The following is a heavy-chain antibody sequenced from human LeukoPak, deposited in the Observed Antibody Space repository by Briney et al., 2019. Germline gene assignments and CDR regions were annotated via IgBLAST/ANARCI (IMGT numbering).Heavy chain of an antibody. CDR2: IKQDGSET. CDR3: ARDGYATGSHDY. D-gene: IGHD3-10*01. Sequence: GGSLRLSCTASGFTFSSNWMSWVRQTPGKGLEWVGNIKQDGSETYLVDSVKGRFPIARDNVKNSLFLQMNSLRVEDTAVYYCARDGYATGSHDYWGQGTLVTVSS. V-gene: IGHV3-7*04. J-gene: IGHJ4*02. CDR1: GFTFSSNW.